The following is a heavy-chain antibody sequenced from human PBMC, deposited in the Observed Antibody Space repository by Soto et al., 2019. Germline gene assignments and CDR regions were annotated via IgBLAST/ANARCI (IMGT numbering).Heavy chain of an antibody. CDR3: ARDGHIVVVTTSLGDMDV. J-gene: IGHJ6*02. Sequence: ETRSITGAVDGGSFGITNWFSWVRQAPGKWLEWIGEIYHSGSTNYSTYLKSRVTISLDKSKNQFSLKLTSVTAADSAVYYCARDGHIVVVTTSLGDMDVWGQGTTVTVSS. D-gene: IGHD2-2*01. CDR1: GGSFGITNW. V-gene: IGHV4-4*02. CDR2: IYHSGST.